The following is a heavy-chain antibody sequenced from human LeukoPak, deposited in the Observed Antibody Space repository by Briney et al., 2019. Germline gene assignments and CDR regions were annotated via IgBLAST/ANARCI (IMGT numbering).Heavy chain of an antibody. V-gene: IGHV5-51*01. J-gene: IGHJ6*02. CDR2: IYPGDSDT. CDR3: ARIQPTTYYYYYGMDV. CDR1: GYSFTSYW. Sequence: GESLKISCKGSGYSFTSYWIGWVRQMPGKGLEWMGIIYPGDSDTGYSPSFQGQVTISADKSISTAYLQWSSLKASDTAMYYCARIQPTTYYYYYGMDVWGQGTTVTVSS. D-gene: IGHD1-1*01.